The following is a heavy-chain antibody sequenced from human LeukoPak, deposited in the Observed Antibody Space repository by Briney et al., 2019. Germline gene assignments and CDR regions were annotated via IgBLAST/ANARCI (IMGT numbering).Heavy chain of an antibody. V-gene: IGHV3-20*04. CDR1: GFTFDDHG. Sequence: GGSLRLSCAASGFTFDDHGMSWVRQAPGKGLEWVSGINWNGGSTGYADSVKGRFTISRDNSKNTVDLQMYSLRDEDTAVYYCAKEPTSYSSGWYFQDWGQGTLVTVSS. D-gene: IGHD6-25*01. CDR3: AKEPTSYSSGWYFQD. J-gene: IGHJ1*01. CDR2: INWNGGST.